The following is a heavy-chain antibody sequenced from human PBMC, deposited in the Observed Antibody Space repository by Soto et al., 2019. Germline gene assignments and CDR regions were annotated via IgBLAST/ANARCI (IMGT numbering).Heavy chain of an antibody. CDR2: INRRGST. CDR1: GGSLSGYY. J-gene: IGHJ5*02. Sequence: QVQLQQWGAGLLKPSETLSLTCAVYGGSLSGYYWSWIRQPPGKGLEWIGEINRRGSTNYIPSLKSRVIISVDTSKNQFSLKLSSVTAADTAVYYCARGLLGGAATWGQGTLVTVSS. CDR3: ARGLLGGAAT. D-gene: IGHD3-16*01. V-gene: IGHV4-34*01.